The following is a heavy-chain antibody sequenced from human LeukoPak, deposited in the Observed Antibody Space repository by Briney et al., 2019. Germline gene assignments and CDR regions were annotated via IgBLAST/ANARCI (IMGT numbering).Heavy chain of an antibody. Sequence: GESLKISCEASGYTFTNYWIAWVRQMPGKGLEWMGIIYPDDSDTKYSPSFQGQVTISADKSVSTAYLQWSSLKAADTAMYYCARSRDSSGYYYLIWGQGTLVTVSS. CDR2: IYPDDSDT. CDR1: GYTFTNYW. D-gene: IGHD3-22*01. J-gene: IGHJ4*02. V-gene: IGHV5-51*01. CDR3: ARSRDSSGYYYLI.